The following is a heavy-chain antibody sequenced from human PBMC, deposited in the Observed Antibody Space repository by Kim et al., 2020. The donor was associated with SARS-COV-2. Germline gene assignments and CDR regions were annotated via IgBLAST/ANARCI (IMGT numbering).Heavy chain of an antibody. V-gene: IGHV3-21*01. J-gene: IGHJ4*02. CDR2: ISSSSSYI. CDR1: GFTFSSYS. D-gene: IGHD2-2*02. CDR3: ARVAYLHCSSTSCYIDY. Sequence: RGSLRLSCAASGFTFSSYSMNWVRQAPGKGLEWVSSISSSSSYIYYADSVKGRFTISRDNAKNSLYLQMNSLRAEDTAVYYCARVAYLHCSSTSCYIDYWGQGTLVTVSS.